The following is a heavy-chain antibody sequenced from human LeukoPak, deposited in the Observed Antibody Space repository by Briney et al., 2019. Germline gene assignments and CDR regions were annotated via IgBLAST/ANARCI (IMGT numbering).Heavy chain of an antibody. Sequence: SETLSLTCAVYGGSFSGYYWSWIRQPPGKGLEWIGEINHSGSTNYNPSLKSRVTISVDTSKNQFSLKLSSVTAADTAVYYCARVKLRFWDWSPRFDYGGQGTLAAVSS. D-gene: IGHD3-3*01. CDR1: GGSFSGYY. CDR3: ARVKLRFWDWSPRFDY. V-gene: IGHV4-34*01. J-gene: IGHJ4*02. CDR2: INHSGST.